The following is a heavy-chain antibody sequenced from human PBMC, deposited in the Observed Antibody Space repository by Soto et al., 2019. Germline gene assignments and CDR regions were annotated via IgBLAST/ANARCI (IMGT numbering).Heavy chain of an antibody. CDR3: ARGPYCGAYGYYVDY. CDR1: GFTFSNYA. J-gene: IGHJ4*02. CDR2: ISYDGNNG. D-gene: IGHD4-17*01. Sequence: QPGGSLRLSCAASGFTFSNYAMHWVRQAPGRGLEWEAVISYDGNNGYYADSAKGRFSISRDNSKNTLYLQMNSLRPEDTALYHCARGPYCGAYGYYVDYWGPGTPVTVSS. V-gene: IGHV3-30*03.